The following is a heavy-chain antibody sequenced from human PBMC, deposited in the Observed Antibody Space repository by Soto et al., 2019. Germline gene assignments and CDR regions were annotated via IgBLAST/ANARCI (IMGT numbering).Heavy chain of an antibody. J-gene: IGHJ5*02. CDR3: ARVPDR. CDR1: GGSISYRVYS. V-gene: IGHV4-30-2*01. D-gene: IGHD2-2*01. CDR2: IYHSGST. Sequence: SETLSLTCAASGGSISYRVYSWSWIRQPPGKGLEWIGYIYHSGSTYYNPSLKSRVTISVDRSKNQFSLKLSSVTAADTAVYYCARVPDRWGQGTLVTVS.